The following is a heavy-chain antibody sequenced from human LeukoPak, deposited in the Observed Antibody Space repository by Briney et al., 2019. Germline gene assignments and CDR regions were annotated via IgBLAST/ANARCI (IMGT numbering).Heavy chain of an antibody. Sequence: SETLPLTCTVSGGSLTNYYWSWIRQPPGKGLEWIGYMHSSGSANYNPSLKSRVTILADTSKNQFSLKLSSVTAADTAVYYCTRRVYYSDSSGWYFDYWGQGTLVTVSS. CDR1: GGSLTNYY. J-gene: IGHJ4*02. CDR2: MHSSGSA. CDR3: TRRVYYSDSSGWYFDY. V-gene: IGHV4-59*08. D-gene: IGHD3-22*01.